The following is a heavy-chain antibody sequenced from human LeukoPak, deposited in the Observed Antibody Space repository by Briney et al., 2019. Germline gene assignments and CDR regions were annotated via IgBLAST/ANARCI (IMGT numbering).Heavy chain of an antibody. J-gene: IGHJ6*04. CDR1: GFTFSNYG. V-gene: IGHV3-23*01. D-gene: IGHD3-10*02. CDR3: AELGITMIGGV. CDR2: VSGSGGNT. Sequence: GGSLRLSCAASGFTFSNYGMSWVRQAPGKGLEWVSSVSGSGGNTYYPDSVKGRFTISRDNSKNTLYVQMNSLRAEDTAVYYCAELGITMIGGVWGKGTTVTISS.